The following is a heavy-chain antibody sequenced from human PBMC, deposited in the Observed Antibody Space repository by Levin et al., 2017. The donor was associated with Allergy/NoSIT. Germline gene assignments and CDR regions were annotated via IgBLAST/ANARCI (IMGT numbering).Heavy chain of an antibody. CDR1: GFSLSTSGVG. J-gene: IGHJ4*02. CDR2: IYWDDDK. Sequence: SGPTLVKPTQTLTLTCTFSGFSLSTSGVGVGWIRQPPGKALEWLALIYWDDDKRYSPSLESRLTITKDTSTNQVVLTMTNMDPVDTATYYCAHRPRAGGTNRGLAPIYFDYWGQGTLVTVSS. CDR3: AHRPRAGGTNRGLAPIYFDY. V-gene: IGHV2-5*02. D-gene: IGHD3-10*01.